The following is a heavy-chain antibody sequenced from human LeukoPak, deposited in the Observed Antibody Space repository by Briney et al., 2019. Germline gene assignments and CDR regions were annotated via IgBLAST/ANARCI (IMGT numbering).Heavy chain of an antibody. CDR2: IYYSGST. D-gene: IGHD3-3*01. J-gene: IGHJ2*01. CDR3: ARHQSGWEWLSQDWYFDL. Sequence: PGGSLRLSCAASRFTVSSNYMSWVRQPPGKGLEWIGSIYYSGSTYYNPSLKSRVTISVDTSKNQFSLKLSSVTAADTAVYYCARHQSGWEWLSQDWYFDLWGRGTLVTVSS. V-gene: IGHV4-39*01. CDR1: RFTVSSNY.